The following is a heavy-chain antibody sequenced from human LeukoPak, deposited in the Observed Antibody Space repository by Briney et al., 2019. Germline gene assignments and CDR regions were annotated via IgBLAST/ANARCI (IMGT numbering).Heavy chain of an antibody. CDR3: ARKRYSGTFDY. CDR1: GGSSSGYY. Sequence: SETLSLTCAVYGGSSSGYYWSWIRQPPGKGLEWIGEINHSGSTNYNPSLKSRVTISVDTSKNQFSLKLSSVTAADTAVYYCARKRYSGTFDYWGQGTLVTVSS. CDR2: INHSGST. V-gene: IGHV4-34*01. D-gene: IGHD1-26*01. J-gene: IGHJ4*02.